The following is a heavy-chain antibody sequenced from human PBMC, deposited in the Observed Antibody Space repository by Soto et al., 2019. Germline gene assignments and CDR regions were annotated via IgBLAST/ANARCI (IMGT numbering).Heavy chain of an antibody. CDR3: AKCLPRHSLFGVVSNGFDH. D-gene: IGHD3-3*01. V-gene: IGHV3-23*01. CDR2: IGGSGYDI. J-gene: IGHJ5*02. CDR1: GFIFSNYP. Sequence: EVQLLESGGGLVPPGGSLRLSCGASGFIFSNYPMTWVRQAPGKGLEWVSTIGGSGYDIYYADSVKGRFTISRDNSKNMLYLTMTRLRHEDTAVYYCAKCLPRHSLFGVVSNGFDHWGQGTLVTVSS.